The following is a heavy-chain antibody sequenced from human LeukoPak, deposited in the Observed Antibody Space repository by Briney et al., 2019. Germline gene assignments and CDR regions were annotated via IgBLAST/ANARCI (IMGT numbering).Heavy chain of an antibody. CDR2: ISSSSSYI. CDR3: ARAKPKNMVRGLIMRRESRYYFDY. CDR1: GFTFSIYS. Sequence: PGGSLRLSCAASGFTFSIYSMNWVRQAPGKGLEWVSSISSSSSYIYYADSVKGRFTISRDNSKSTLYIQMNSLRAEDTAVYYCARAKPKNMVRGLIMRRESRYYFDYWGQGTLVTVSS. J-gene: IGHJ4*02. D-gene: IGHD3-10*01. V-gene: IGHV3-21*04.